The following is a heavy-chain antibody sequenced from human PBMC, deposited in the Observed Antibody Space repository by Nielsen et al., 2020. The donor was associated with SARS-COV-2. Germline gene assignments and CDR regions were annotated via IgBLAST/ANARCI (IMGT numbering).Heavy chain of an antibody. CDR2: INHSGST. CDR1: GGSFSGYY. Sequence: SETLSLTCAVYGGSFSGYYWSWIRQPPGKGLEWIGEINHSGSTNYNPSLKSRVTISVDTSKNQFSLKLSSVTAADTAVYYCARDSEPYGGYVGPTGMDVWGQGTTVTVSS. D-gene: IGHD5-12*01. J-gene: IGHJ6*02. CDR3: ARDSEPYGGYVGPTGMDV. V-gene: IGHV4-34*01.